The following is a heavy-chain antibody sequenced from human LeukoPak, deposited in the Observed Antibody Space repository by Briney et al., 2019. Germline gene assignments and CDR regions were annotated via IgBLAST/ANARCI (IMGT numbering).Heavy chain of an antibody. CDR3: ARDWNYFWFDP. J-gene: IGHJ5*02. CDR2: INHSGST. Sequence: LETLSLTCAVYGGSFSGYYWSWIRQPPGKGLEWIGEINHSGSTNYNPSLKSRVTISVDTSKNQFSLKLSSVTAADTAVYYCARDWNYFWFDPWGQGTLVTVSS. V-gene: IGHV4-34*01. D-gene: IGHD1-7*01. CDR1: GGSFSGYY.